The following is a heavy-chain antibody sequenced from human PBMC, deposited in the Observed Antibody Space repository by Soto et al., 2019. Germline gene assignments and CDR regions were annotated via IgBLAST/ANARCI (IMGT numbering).Heavy chain of an antibody. Sequence: ASVKVSGKTSGGTFSSYAISWVRQSPGQGLEWMGGIIPIFGSANYAQKFQGRVTITADKCTNTAYMELSSLRSEDTAMYYCARGSPSTLTRMDHWGQGTLVTVSS. J-gene: IGHJ1*01. D-gene: IGHD4-17*01. V-gene: IGHV1-69*06. CDR1: GGTFSSYA. CDR2: IIPIFGSA. CDR3: ARGSPSTLTRMDH.